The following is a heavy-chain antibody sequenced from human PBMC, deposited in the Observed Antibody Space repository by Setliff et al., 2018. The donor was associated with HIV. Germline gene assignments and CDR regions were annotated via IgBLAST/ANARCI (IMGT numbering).Heavy chain of an antibody. CDR3: ARGGSNSWSPFDY. J-gene: IGHJ4*02. V-gene: IGHV3-64D*09. CDR2: ISSNGGST. CDR1: GFTFSNYA. Sequence: PGGSLRLSCAASGFTFSNYAMSWVRQAPGKGLEYVSAISSNGGSTYYADSVKGRFTISRDNSKNTLYLQMSSLRAEDTAVYYCARGGSNSWSPFDYWGQGTLVTVSS. D-gene: IGHD6-13*01.